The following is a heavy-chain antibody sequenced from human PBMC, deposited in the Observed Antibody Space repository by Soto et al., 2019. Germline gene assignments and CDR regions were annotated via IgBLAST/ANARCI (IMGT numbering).Heavy chain of an antibody. CDR3: ARGGYYGSGSSEYYYYGRDV. CDR2: LYYSGST. V-gene: IGHV4-30-4*01. CDR1: GGSISSGDYY. J-gene: IGHJ6*02. Sequence: QVQLQESGPGLVKPSQTLSLTCTVSGGSISSGDYYWSWIRQPPGKGLEWIGYLYYSGSTYYNPSLKSRVTISVDTSKNQFALKLSSVTAADTAVYYCARGGYYGSGSSEYYYYGRDVWGQGTTVTVSS. D-gene: IGHD3-10*01.